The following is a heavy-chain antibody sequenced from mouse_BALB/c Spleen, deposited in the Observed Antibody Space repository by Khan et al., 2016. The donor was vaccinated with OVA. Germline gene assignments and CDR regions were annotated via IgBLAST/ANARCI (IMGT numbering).Heavy chain of an antibody. Sequence: VQLKQSGPGLVAPSQSLSITCTISGSSLTNYGVHWVRQPPGKGLEWLVVIWSDGSTTYNSDLKSRLTISKDNSKSQVFLKMNSLQTDDTAMYFCARQPYYHYNIMDYWGQGTSVTVSS. V-gene: IGHV2-6-1*01. CDR1: GSSLTNYG. CDR3: ARQPYYHYNIMDY. D-gene: IGHD2-10*01. CDR2: IWSDGST. J-gene: IGHJ4*01.